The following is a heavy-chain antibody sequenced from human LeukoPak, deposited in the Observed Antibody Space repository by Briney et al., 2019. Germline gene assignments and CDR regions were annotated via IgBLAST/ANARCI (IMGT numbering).Heavy chain of an antibody. D-gene: IGHD6-13*01. CDR3: ARGGSSSWYGWFDP. CDR2: INHSGST. Sequence: KPSGTLSLTCAVYGGSFSGYYWSWIRQPPGKGLEWIGEINHSGSTNYNPSLKSRVTISVDTSKNQFSLKLSSVTAADTAVYYCARGGSSSWYGWFDPWGQGTLVTVSS. CDR1: GGSFSGYY. J-gene: IGHJ5*02. V-gene: IGHV4-34*01.